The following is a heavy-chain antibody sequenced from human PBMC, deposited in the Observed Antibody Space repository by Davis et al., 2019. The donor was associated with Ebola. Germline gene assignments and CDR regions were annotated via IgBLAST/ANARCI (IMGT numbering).Heavy chain of an antibody. Sequence: ASVKVSCTASGYTFTSYGIRWVLQAPAPGLEWMGWISAYNGNTNYAQKLQGRVTMTTDTSTSTAYMELRSLRSDDTAVYYCARVAAGGDYWGQGTLVTVSS. CDR1: GYTFTSYG. V-gene: IGHV1-18*01. CDR2: ISAYNGNT. D-gene: IGHD1-26*01. J-gene: IGHJ4*02. CDR3: ARVAAGGDY.